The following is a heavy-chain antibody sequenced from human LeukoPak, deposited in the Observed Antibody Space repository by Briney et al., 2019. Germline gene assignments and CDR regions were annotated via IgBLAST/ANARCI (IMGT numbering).Heavy chain of an antibody. CDR3: ARGGSTEVGATHFDY. V-gene: IGHV3-48*04. Sequence: GGSLRLSCAASGFTFSSNSMNWVRQAPGKGLEWVSYISSTGGTIYYADSMKGRFTISRDNAKNSLYLQMNSLRAEDTAVYYCARGGSTEVGATHFDYWGQGTLVTVSS. D-gene: IGHD1-26*01. J-gene: IGHJ4*02. CDR1: GFTFSSNS. CDR2: ISSTGGTI.